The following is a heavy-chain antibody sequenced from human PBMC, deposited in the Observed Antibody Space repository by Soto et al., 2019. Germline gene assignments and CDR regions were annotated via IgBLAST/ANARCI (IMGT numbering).Heavy chain of an antibody. V-gene: IGHV4-61*01. Sequence: SETVSLTCTVSGGSAVSGSYQWTWIRQPPGKGLEWIGYIHVSGSTNDNPSLKGRVTMSIDTSKNQFSLKLSSVTAADTAVYYCARDGHGMDVWGQGTKVTVSS. CDR3: ARDGHGMDV. CDR1: GGSAVSGSYQ. CDR2: IHVSGST. J-gene: IGHJ6*02.